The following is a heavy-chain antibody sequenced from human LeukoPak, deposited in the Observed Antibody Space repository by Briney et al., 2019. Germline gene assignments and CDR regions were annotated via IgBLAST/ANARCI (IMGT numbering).Heavy chain of an antibody. CDR1: GGSISSGGYS. CDR2: IYYSGTT. J-gene: IGHJ4*02. Sequence: PSQTLSLTCTVSGGSISSGGYSWSWIRQLPGKGLEWIGYIYYSGTTYYNPSLKSRVTISVDTSKNQFSLKLSSVTAADTAVYYCAREGQAAGTSFDYWGLGTLVTVTS. D-gene: IGHD6-13*01. V-gene: IGHV4-31*03. CDR3: AREGQAAGTSFDY.